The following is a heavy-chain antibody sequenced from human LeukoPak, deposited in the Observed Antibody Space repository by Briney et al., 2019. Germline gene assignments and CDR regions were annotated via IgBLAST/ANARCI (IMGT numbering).Heavy chain of an antibody. Sequence: PGGALRLSCAASGFTFNSYAMNWVRQAPGKGLEWVSSISSSSSYIYYADSVKGRFTISRDNAKNSLYLQMNSLRAEDTAVYYCARADSGIKVDDAFDIWGQGTMVTVSS. J-gene: IGHJ3*02. CDR3: ARADSGIKVDDAFDI. V-gene: IGHV3-21*01. CDR2: ISSSSSYI. D-gene: IGHD1-26*01. CDR1: GFTFNSYA.